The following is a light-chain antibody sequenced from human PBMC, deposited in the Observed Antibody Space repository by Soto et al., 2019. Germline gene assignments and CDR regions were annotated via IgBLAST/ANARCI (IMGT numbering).Light chain of an antibody. J-gene: IGKJ4*01. CDR3: QESLTTPLT. Sequence: DIQMTQSPSSLSASVGDRVTITCRASQSISIYLNWYQQKPGKAPKLLIYAASSLHSGVPSRFSGSGSGTDFTLTISSLQPEDLAPYYCQESLTTPLTFGGGTKVEIK. CDR1: QSISIY. CDR2: AAS. V-gene: IGKV1-39*01.